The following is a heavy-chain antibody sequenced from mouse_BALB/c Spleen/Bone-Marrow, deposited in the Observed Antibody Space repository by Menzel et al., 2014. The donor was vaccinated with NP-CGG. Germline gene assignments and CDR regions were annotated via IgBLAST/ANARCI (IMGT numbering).Heavy chain of an antibody. V-gene: IGHV1-22*01. CDR1: GYTFTEYT. CDR2: INPNNGGT. CDR3: ARRIPYGYAMDY. J-gene: IGHJ4*01. D-gene: IGHD2-2*01. Sequence: EVQGVESEPELVKPGASVKISCKTSGYTFTEYTMHWVKQSHGKSLEWIGTINPNNGGTSYNQKFKGKATLTVDKSSSTAYMELRSLTSEGSAVYYCARRIPYGYAMDYWGQGTSVTVSS.